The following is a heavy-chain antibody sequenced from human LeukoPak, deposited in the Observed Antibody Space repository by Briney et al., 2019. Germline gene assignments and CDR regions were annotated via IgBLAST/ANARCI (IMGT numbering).Heavy chain of an antibody. V-gene: IGHV4-38-2*01. CDR2: IYHSGST. J-gene: IGHJ3*02. CDR1: GYSISSGYY. D-gene: IGHD3-22*01. Sequence: SETLSLTCAVSGYSISSGYYWGWIRQPPGKGLEWIGSIYHSGSTYYNPSLKSRVTISVDTSKNQFSLKLSSVTAADAAVYYCARPTYYNERGAFHIWGQGTMVTVSS. CDR3: ARPTYYNERGAFHI.